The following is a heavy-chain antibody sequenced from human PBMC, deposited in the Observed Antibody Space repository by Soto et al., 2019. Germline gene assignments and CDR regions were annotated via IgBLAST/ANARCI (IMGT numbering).Heavy chain of an antibody. Sequence: DVQLLGSGGELVQPGGSLRLACAASGFTFSSYAMSWVRQAPGKGLEWVSGLSGSGGSTNYADSVKGRFTISRDNSKNTLYLQMSSLRDDDTAIYYCAKDLRDWGFFDSWGQGTLVTVSS. J-gene: IGHJ4*02. D-gene: IGHD7-27*01. CDR3: AKDLRDWGFFDS. CDR1: GFTFSSYA. V-gene: IGHV3-23*01. CDR2: LSGSGGST.